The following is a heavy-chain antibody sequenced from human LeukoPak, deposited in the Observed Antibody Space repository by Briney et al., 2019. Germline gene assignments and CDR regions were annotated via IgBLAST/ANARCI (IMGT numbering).Heavy chain of an antibody. J-gene: IGHJ3*01. V-gene: IGHV3-7*01. CDR2: IDQGGSTK. Sequence: PGGSLRLSCAASGFTFNTYWMIWVRRAPGKGLEWVANIDQGGSTKYYVDSLKGRFTISRDNAKNSLYLQMNSLRAEDTAVYYCVRDKGGRSGAIYYDAFDVWGQGTMVTVSS. CDR1: GFTFNTYW. D-gene: IGHD1-26*01. CDR3: VRDKGGRSGAIYYDAFDV.